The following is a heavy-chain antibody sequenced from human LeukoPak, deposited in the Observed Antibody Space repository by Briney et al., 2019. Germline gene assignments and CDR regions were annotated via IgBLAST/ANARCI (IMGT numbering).Heavy chain of an antibody. J-gene: IGHJ4*02. CDR1: GGPFSGYY. D-gene: IGHD2-15*01. Sequence: PSETLSLTCAVYGGPFSGYYWSWIRQPPGKGLEWIGEINHSGSTNYNPSLKSRVTISVDTSKNQFSLKLSSVTAADTAVYYCARGLGYCSGGSCYSSWGQGTLVTVSS. V-gene: IGHV4-34*01. CDR3: ARGLGYCSGGSCYSS. CDR2: INHSGST.